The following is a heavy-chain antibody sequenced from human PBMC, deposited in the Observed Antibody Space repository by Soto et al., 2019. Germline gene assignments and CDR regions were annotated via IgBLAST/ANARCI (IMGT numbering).Heavy chain of an antibody. D-gene: IGHD3-10*01. Sequence: QVQLQESGPGLVKPSETLSLTCTVSSGSVSRGSYYWSWIRQPPWKGLEWLGYIYYSGSSHYKNSIKSRVSISVDTSQNQFSLKVSSVTAADTAVYYCARGGSSGSSRDYYGLDAWGQGTTVTVSS. CDR3: ARGGSSGSSRDYYGLDA. J-gene: IGHJ6*02. V-gene: IGHV4-61*01. CDR2: IYYSGSS. CDR1: SGSVSRGSYY.